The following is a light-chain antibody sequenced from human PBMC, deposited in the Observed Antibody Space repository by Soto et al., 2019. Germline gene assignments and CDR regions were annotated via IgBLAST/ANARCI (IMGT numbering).Light chain of an antibody. CDR2: EAS. V-gene: IGKV1-9*01. CDR3: QQLNSYPIT. CDR1: QGIGSD. J-gene: IGKJ5*01. Sequence: IQLTQFPSSLSASVGDRVTITCRASQGIGSDLAWYQQQPGKAPKLLIYEASTLHSGVPSRFSGSGSGTDFTLTISSLQPEDFATYYCQQLNSYPITFGQGTRLEIK.